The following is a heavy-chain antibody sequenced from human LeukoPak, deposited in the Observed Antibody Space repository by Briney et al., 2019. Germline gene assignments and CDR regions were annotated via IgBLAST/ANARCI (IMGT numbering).Heavy chain of an antibody. CDR2: IYSGGST. Sequence: PGGSLRLSCAASGFTVSSNYMSWVRQAPGKGLEWVSVIYSGGSTYYADSVKGRFTIPRDNSKNTLYLQMNSLRAEDTAVYYCARAKYYYDSSGYPLPGGYFDYWGQGTLVTVSS. J-gene: IGHJ4*02. CDR1: GFTVSSNY. D-gene: IGHD3-22*01. V-gene: IGHV3-66*01. CDR3: ARAKYYYDSSGYPLPGGYFDY.